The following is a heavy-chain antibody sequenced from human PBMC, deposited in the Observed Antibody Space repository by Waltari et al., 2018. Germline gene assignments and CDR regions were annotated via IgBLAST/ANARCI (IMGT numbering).Heavy chain of an antibody. J-gene: IGHJ6*03. CDR1: GGSISSSNW. CDR2: IYHSGST. CDR3: ARATTLSEDYYYYYMDV. V-gene: IGHV4-4*02. Sequence: QVQLQESGPGLVKPSGTLSLTCAVSGGSISSSNWWSWVRQPPGKGLEWIGEIYHSGSTNYNPSLKSRVTISVDKSKNQCSLKLSSVTAADTAVYYCARATTLSEDYYYYYMDVWGKGTTVTVSS.